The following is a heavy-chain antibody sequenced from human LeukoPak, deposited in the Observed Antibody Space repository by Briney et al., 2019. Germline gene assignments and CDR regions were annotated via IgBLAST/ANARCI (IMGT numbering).Heavy chain of an antibody. D-gene: IGHD5-18*01. CDR1: GFTFSTYE. Sequence: GGSLRLSCAASGFTFSTYEMNWVRQAPGKGLEWVSYISSGGNTKYHADSVRGRFTISTDNAKNSLYLQMNSLRVEDTGVYYCAREHSYGYRDAFDIWGQGTMVTVSS. CDR2: ISSGGNTK. J-gene: IGHJ3*02. CDR3: AREHSYGYRDAFDI. V-gene: IGHV3-48*03.